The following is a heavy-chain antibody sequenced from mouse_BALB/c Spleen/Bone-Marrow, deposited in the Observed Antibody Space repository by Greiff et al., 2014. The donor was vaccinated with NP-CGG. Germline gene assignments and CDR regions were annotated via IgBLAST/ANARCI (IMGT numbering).Heavy chain of an antibody. D-gene: IGHD4-1*01. CDR1: GYNFTNYW. Sequence: QVQLQQPGADLVKPGTSVKLSCKASGYNFTNYWINWVRLRPGQGLEWIGDIYPGSGGSPYNDKFNNKATLTVDTSSSPAYKQLSSLAHEDAAYYYCARDGNWPFAYWGQGTLVAVSA. J-gene: IGHJ3*01. CDR2: IYPGSGGS. V-gene: IGHV1-55*01. CDR3: ARDGNWPFAY.